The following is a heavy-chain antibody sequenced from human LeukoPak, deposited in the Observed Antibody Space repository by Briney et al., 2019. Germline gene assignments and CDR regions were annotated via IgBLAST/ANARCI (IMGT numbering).Heavy chain of an antibody. J-gene: IGHJ6*02. Sequence: ASVKISCKSSGYTFTTYYMRFVRQAPGQGLEWMGIINPTSGSTSYAQKFQGRVTMTRDTSTSTVYLELSSLRSEDTAVYYCASSAGNCSSTSCYAGVYSYNGMDVWGQGTTATVSS. CDR3: ASSAGNCSSTSCYAGVYSYNGMDV. D-gene: IGHD2-2*03. CDR2: INPTSGST. CDR1: GYTFTTYY. V-gene: IGHV1-46*01.